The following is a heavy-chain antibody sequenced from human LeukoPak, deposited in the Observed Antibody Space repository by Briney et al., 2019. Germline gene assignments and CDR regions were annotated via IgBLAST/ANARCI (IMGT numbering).Heavy chain of an antibody. CDR1: GGSFSGYY. CDR2: INHSGST. Sequence: SETLSLTCAVYGGSFSGYYWNWIRQPPGKGLEWIGEINHSGSTNYNPSLKSRVTISVDTSKNQFSLKLSSVTAADTAVYYCARGGAYDSSGYYSLDYWGQGTLVTVSS. J-gene: IGHJ4*02. CDR3: ARGGAYDSSGYYSLDY. V-gene: IGHV4-34*01. D-gene: IGHD3-22*01.